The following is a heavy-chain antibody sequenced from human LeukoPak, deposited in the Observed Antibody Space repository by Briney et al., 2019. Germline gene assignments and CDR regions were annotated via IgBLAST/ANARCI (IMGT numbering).Heavy chain of an antibody. J-gene: IGHJ3*02. CDR1: GGSFSGYY. D-gene: IGHD6-13*01. Sequence: SETLSLTCAVYGGSFSGYYWSWIRQPPGKGLEWIGEINHSGSTNDNPSLKSRVTISVDTSKNQFSLKLSSVTAVDTAVYYCARTRIAAAGTTPRGAFDIWGQGTMVTVSS. CDR3: ARTRIAAAGTTPRGAFDI. V-gene: IGHV4-34*01. CDR2: INHSGST.